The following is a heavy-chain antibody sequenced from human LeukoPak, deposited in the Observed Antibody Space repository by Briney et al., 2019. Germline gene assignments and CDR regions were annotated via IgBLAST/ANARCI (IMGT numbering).Heavy chain of an antibody. Sequence: SETLSLTCTVSGGSVSSGSYYWSWVRQPPGKGLECIGYIYYSGSTNYNPSLKSRVTILADTSRNQFSLKLSSVTAADTALYYCARGGGTYSGYDFGFDYWGQGTLVTVSS. J-gene: IGHJ4*02. D-gene: IGHD5-12*01. CDR1: GGSVSSGSYY. CDR2: IYYSGST. CDR3: ARGGGTYSGYDFGFDY. V-gene: IGHV4-61*01.